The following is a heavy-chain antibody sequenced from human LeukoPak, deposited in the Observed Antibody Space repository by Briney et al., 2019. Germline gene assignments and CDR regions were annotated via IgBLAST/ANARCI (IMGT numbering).Heavy chain of an antibody. CDR2: MYSGGTT. Sequence: PSETLSLTCTVSDGSINGYYWSWIRQPPGKGLDWIGYMYSGGTTNYSPSLKSRVTISEDTSKNQFSLKLTSVTAADTAVYYCARTRRATVTSYYYYYMDVWGEGTTVTVSS. D-gene: IGHD4-17*01. CDR3: ARTRRATVTSYYYYYMDV. J-gene: IGHJ6*03. V-gene: IGHV4-59*01. CDR1: DGSINGYY.